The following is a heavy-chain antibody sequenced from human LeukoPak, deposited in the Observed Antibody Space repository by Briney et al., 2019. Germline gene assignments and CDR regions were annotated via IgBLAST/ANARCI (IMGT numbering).Heavy chain of an antibody. Sequence: GGSLRLSCAASGFIFSTYAMSWVRQAPGKGLEWVSAITGSGDSTYYADSVKGRFTISRDNSKNTLSLQMNSLRAEDTAVYYCAKENPVGGTNYFDYWGQGTLVTVPS. CDR2: ITGSGDST. D-gene: IGHD1-26*01. CDR3: AKENPVGGTNYFDY. J-gene: IGHJ4*02. CDR1: GFIFSTYA. V-gene: IGHV3-23*01.